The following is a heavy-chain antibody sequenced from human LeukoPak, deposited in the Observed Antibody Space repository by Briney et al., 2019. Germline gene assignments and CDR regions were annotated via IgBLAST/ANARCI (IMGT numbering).Heavy chain of an antibody. Sequence: GRSLRLSCAASGFTFSSYGMHWVRQAPGKGLEWVTILWYDGNNKYYADSVKGRFTISRDTSKNTVYLQMNSLRPEDTAVYYCARSQGSTYNPRSGFDYWGQGTLVTVSS. CDR1: GFTFSSYG. CDR3: ARSQGSTYNPRSGFDY. J-gene: IGHJ4*02. CDR2: LWYDGNNK. V-gene: IGHV3-33*08. D-gene: IGHD1-14*01.